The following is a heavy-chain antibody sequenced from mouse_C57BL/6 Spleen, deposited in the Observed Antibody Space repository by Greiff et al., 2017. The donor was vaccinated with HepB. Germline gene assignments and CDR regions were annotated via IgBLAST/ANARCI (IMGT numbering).Heavy chain of an antibody. Sequence: QVQLQQPGAELVKPGASVKMSCKASGYTFTSYWITWVKQRPGQGLEWIGDIYPGSGSTNYNEKFKSKATLTVDTSSSTAYMQLSSLTSEDSAVYYCARYYYCSSYDYFDYWGQGTTLTVSS. CDR1: GYTFTSYW. V-gene: IGHV1-55*01. CDR3: ARYYYCSSYDYFDY. D-gene: IGHD1-1*01. J-gene: IGHJ2*01. CDR2: IYPGSGST.